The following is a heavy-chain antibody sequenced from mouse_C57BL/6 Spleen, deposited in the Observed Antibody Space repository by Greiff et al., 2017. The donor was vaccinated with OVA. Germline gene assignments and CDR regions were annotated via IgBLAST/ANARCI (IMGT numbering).Heavy chain of an antibody. J-gene: IGHJ4*01. Sequence: DVQLQESGGGLVKPGGSLKLSCAASGFTFSDYGMHWVRQAPEKGLEWVAYISSGSSTIYYADTVKGRFTISRDNAKNTLFLQMTSLRSEDTAMYYCARETTGNYYAMDYWGQGTSVTVSS. CDR1: GFTFSDYG. D-gene: IGHD1-1*01. CDR2: ISSGSSTI. V-gene: IGHV5-17*01. CDR3: ARETTGNYYAMDY.